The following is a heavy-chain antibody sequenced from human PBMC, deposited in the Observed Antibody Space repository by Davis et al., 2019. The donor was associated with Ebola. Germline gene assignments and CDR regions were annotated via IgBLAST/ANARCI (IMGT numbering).Heavy chain of an antibody. CDR1: GYTFTGYY. V-gene: IGHV1-2*06. CDR2: INPNSGGT. J-gene: IGHJ3*02. D-gene: IGHD3-22*01. Sequence: ASVKVSCKASGYTFTGYYLHWVRQAPGQGLEWMGRINPNSGGTNYAQKFQGRVTMTRDTSISTAYMELSRLRSDDTAVYYCARSRSSGAFDIWGQGTMVTVSS. CDR3: ARSRSSGAFDI.